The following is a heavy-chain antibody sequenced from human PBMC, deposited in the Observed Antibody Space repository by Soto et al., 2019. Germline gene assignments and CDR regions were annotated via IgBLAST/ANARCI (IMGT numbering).Heavy chain of an antibody. CDR3: AKVLTLAAILYYYYGMDV. J-gene: IGHJ6*02. D-gene: IGHD2-15*01. Sequence: GGSLRLSCAASGFTFNSYGMHWVRQAPGKGLEWVAVISYDGSNKYYADSVKGRFTISRDNSKNTLYLQMNSLRAEDTAVYYCAKVLTLAAILYYYYGMDVWGQGTTVTVSS. CDR1: GFTFNSYG. V-gene: IGHV3-30*18. CDR2: ISYDGSNK.